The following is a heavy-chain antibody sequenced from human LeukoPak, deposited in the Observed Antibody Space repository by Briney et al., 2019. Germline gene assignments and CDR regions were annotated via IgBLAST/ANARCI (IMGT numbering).Heavy chain of an antibody. J-gene: IGHJ2*01. CDR3: TTDAGYSSGWSKTSYFDL. CDR2: IKSKTDGGTT. V-gene: IGHV3-15*01. D-gene: IGHD6-19*01. Sequence: TGGSLRLSCAASGFTFSSYAMSWVRQAPGKGLEWVGRIKSKTDGGTTDYAAPVKGRFTISRDDSKNTLYLQMNSLKTEDTAVYYCTTDAGYSSGWSKTSYFDLWGRGTLVTVSS. CDR1: GFTFSSYA.